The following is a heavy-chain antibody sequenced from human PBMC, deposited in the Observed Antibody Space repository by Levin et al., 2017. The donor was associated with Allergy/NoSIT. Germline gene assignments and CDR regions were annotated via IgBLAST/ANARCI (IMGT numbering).Heavy chain of an antibody. CDR1: GFSLSTPKVG. J-gene: IGHJ5*02. Sequence: SGPTLVKPTQTLTLTCTFSGFSLSTPKVGVGWIRQPPGKALEWLAPIYWDDDKYYNPSLKRRLTITKDTSKNQEVLTITNMDPVDTATYYCAHRWRMNPGYDYLRWFDPWGQGTLVTVYS. V-gene: IGHV2-5*02. CDR2: IYWDDDK. CDR3: AHRWRMNPGYDYLRWFDP. D-gene: IGHD5-12*01.